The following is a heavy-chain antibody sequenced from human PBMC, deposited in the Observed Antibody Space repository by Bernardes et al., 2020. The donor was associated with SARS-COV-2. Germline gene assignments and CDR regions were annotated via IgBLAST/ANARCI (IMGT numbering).Heavy chain of an antibody. V-gene: IGHV4-61*02. CDR2: ISATGSS. J-gene: IGHJ4*02. CDR1: DDAISSDSFY. Sequence: SETLSLTCAVSDDAISSDSFYWIWIPQPNGKELEWVGRISATGSSNYTPSLKSRVTMSVDTSKNQFSLKLTSVTAADTAVYYCARDGRISVPGTDYFDFWAPGILVTVSS. CDR3: ARDGRISVPGTDYFDF. D-gene: IGHD6-19*01.